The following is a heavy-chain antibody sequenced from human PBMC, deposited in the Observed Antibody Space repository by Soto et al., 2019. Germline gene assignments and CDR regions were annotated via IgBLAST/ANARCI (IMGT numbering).Heavy chain of an antibody. CDR1: GDSVSSNSAA. Sequence: SQTLSLTCAISGDSVSSNSAAWNWIRQSPSRGLEWLGRTYYRSKWYNDYAVSVKSRITINPDTSKNQFFLQLNSVTPEDTAVYYCARDLFHSSQSYYGMDVWGQGTTVTSP. CDR3: ARDLFHSSQSYYGMDV. D-gene: IGHD6-13*01. V-gene: IGHV6-1*01. J-gene: IGHJ6*02. CDR2: TYYRSKWYN.